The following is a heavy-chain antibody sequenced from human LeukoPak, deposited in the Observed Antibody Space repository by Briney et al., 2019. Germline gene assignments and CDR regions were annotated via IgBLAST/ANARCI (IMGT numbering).Heavy chain of an antibody. D-gene: IGHD3-10*02. CDR1: GFTFSTYW. V-gene: IGHV3-74*01. J-gene: IGHJ4*02. Sequence: AGGSLRLSCAASGFTFSTYWMQWVRQAPGKGLVWVSHINTDGDSTRDADSVKGRFTISRDNAKNTLYLQMNSLRAEDTAVYYCIRETHVGLHLEYWGQGTLATVSA. CDR2: INTDGDST. CDR3: IRETHVGLHLEY.